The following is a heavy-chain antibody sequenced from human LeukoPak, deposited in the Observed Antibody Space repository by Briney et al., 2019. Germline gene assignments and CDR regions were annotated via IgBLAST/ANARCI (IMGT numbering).Heavy chain of an antibody. J-gene: IGHJ4*02. D-gene: IGHD3-22*01. CDR2: ISAYNGNT. CDR1: GYTFTSYG. CDR3: ARGRNYYYDSSGYPYSLDY. Sequence: ASVKVSSKASGYTFTSYGISWVRQAPGQGLEWMGWISAYNGNTNYAQKLQGRVTMTTDTSTSTAYMELRSLRSDDTAVYYCARGRNYYYDSSGYPYSLDYWGQGTLVTVSS. V-gene: IGHV1-18*01.